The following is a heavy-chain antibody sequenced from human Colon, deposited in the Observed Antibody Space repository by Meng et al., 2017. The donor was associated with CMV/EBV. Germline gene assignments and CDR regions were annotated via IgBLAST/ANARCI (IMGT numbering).Heavy chain of an antibody. Sequence: SETLSLTCPVSGGSVSGGIYYWSWIRQPPGKGLEWLGYITYTGSSKYNPSVKGRVTISSDTSKNHISLKLTSVTAADMAVYYCARSTIQSFAYGLNVWGLGTTVTVSS. V-gene: IGHV4-61*03. CDR2: ITYTGSS. CDR3: ARSTIQSFAYGLNV. J-gene: IGHJ6*02. CDR1: GGSVSGGIYY. D-gene: IGHD3-10*01.